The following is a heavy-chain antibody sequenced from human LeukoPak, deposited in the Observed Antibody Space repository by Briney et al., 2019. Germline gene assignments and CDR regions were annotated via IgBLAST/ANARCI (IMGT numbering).Heavy chain of an antibody. J-gene: IGHJ4*02. CDR3: ASSYYDSSGPNY. Sequence: PSETLSPTCTVSGGSISSYYWSWIRQPPGKGLEWIGYIYYSGSTNYNPSLKSRVTISVDTSKNQYSLKLSSVTAADTAVYHCASSYYDSSGPNYWGQGTLVTVSS. V-gene: IGHV4-59*01. CDR1: GGSISSYY. D-gene: IGHD3-22*01. CDR2: IYYSGST.